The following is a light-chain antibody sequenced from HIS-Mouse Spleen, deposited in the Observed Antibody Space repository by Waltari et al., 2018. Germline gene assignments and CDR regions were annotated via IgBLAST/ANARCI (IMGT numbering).Light chain of an antibody. CDR2: EGS. CDR3: CSYAGSSTWV. V-gene: IGLV2-23*01. Sequence: QSALTQPASVSGSPGQSITISCTGTSSDVGSYNLVSWYQQHPGKAPKLMIYEGSKRPSGVSNRFSGFKSGNPASLTISGLQAEDEADYCCCSYAGSSTWVFGGGTKLTVL. J-gene: IGLJ3*02. CDR1: SSDVGSYNL.